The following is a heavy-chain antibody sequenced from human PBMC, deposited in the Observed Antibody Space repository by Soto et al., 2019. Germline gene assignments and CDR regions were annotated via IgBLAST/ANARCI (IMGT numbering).Heavy chain of an antibody. CDR3: AREITPRTVGVVADTTGGMDV. D-gene: IGHD2-15*01. Sequence: ASVKVSCKASGYTFTGYYMHWVRQAPGQGLEWMGWINPNSGGTNYAQKFQGWVTMTRDTSISTAYMELSRLRSDDTAVYYCAREITPRTVGVVADTTGGMDVWGQGTTVTVSS. CDR2: INPNSGGT. V-gene: IGHV1-2*04. J-gene: IGHJ6*02. CDR1: GYTFTGYY.